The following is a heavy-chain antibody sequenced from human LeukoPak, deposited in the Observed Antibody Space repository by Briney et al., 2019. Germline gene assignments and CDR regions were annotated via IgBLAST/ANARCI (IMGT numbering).Heavy chain of an antibody. D-gene: IGHD2-15*01. Sequence: GESLKISCKGSGYRFTSYWIGWVRHMPGKGLEWMGISYPDDSDTRYSPSFQGQVTISADKSIGTAYLQWSSLQASDTAMYYCARRCGGSCYDYWGQGTLVTVSS. J-gene: IGHJ4*02. CDR1: GYRFTSYW. V-gene: IGHV5-51*01. CDR2: SYPDDSDT. CDR3: ARRCGGSCYDY.